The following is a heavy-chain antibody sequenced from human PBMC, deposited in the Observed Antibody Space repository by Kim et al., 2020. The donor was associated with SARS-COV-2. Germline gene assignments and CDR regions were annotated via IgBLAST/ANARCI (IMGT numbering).Heavy chain of an antibody. J-gene: IGHJ5*02. Sequence: KGRFTISRDNSKNTLYLQMNSLRAEDTAVYYCAKDIRLNYDSSPRDWFDTWGQGTLGTVSS. V-gene: IGHV3-30*02. CDR3: AKDIRLNYDSSPRDWFDT. D-gene: IGHD3-22*01.